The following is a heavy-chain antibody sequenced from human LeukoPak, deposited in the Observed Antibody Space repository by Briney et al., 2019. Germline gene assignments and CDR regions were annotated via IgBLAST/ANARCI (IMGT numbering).Heavy chain of an antibody. CDR2: TNRDGSST. D-gene: IGHD3-3*01. CDR3: ARDSVEWYIFDY. V-gene: IGHV3-74*01. J-gene: IGHJ4*02. CDR1: GFTFSSYW. Sequence: GGSQRLSCAASGFTFSSYWMHWVRQAPGKGPVWVARTNRDGSSTAYADSVKGRFTIPKDNAKNTLYLLMNSLRAEDTAVYYCARDSVEWYIFDYWGQGTLVTVSS.